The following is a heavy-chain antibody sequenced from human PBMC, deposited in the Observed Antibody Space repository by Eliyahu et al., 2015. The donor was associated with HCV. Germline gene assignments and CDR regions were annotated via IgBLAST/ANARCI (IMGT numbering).Heavy chain of an antibody. V-gene: IGHV4-39*01. J-gene: IGHJ5*02. CDR2: FSYSGNI. D-gene: IGHD6-19*01. CDR3: ARHEYGIGYRS. CDR1: GASFSTRDVF. Sequence: QLQLQESGPGLVKPSETLSLACAVSGASFSTRDVFWVWIRQPPGQGLEWIGTFSYSGNIYYNASLRSRLTISTDPSKNQLSLELRSVTATDTAIYFCARHEYGIGYRSWGQGTLVTVSS.